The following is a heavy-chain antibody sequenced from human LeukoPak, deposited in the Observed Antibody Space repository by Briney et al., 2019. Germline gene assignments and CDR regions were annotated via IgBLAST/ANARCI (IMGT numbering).Heavy chain of an antibody. D-gene: IGHD3-16*01. CDR3: ARVWQPGTFDI. CDR1: GFTFSNAW. V-gene: IGHV3-72*01. J-gene: IGHJ3*02. Sequence: PGGSLRLSCAASGFTFSNAWMSWVRQAPGKGLEWVGRTRNKANSYTTEYAASVKGRFTISRDDSKNSLYLQMNSLKTEDTAVYYCARVWQPGTFDIWGQGTMVTVSS. CDR2: TRNKANSYTT.